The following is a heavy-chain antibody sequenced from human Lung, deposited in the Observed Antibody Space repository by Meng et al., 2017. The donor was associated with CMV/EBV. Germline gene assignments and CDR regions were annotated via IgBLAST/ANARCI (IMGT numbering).Heavy chain of an antibody. CDR1: EFTFSSFW. Sequence: GEXXKISCAASEFTFSSFWVHWVRQVPGKGLVWVSRINEDGTTTNYADSVKGRFTISRDNARNTVYLQMNSLKVEDTAVYYCARDIGGVSGYWGQGTLVTVSS. J-gene: IGHJ4*02. CDR2: INEDGTTT. CDR3: ARDIGGVSGY. V-gene: IGHV3-74*01. D-gene: IGHD3-3*01.